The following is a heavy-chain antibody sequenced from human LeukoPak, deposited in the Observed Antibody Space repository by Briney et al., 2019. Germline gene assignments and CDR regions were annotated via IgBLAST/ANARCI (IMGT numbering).Heavy chain of an antibody. CDR2: INPNSGNT. CDR3: ARGSRNYVVY. V-gene: IGHV1-8*03. J-gene: IGHJ4*02. CDR1: GYTFTGYY. Sequence: GASVKVSCKASGYTFTGYYMHWVRQAPGQGLEWMGWINPNSGNTGYAQKFQGRVTITRNTSISTAYMELSSLRSEDTAVYYCARGSRNYVVYWGQGTLVTVSS.